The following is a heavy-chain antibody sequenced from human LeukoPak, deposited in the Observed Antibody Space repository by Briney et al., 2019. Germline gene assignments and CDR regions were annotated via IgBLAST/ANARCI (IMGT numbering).Heavy chain of an antibody. V-gene: IGHV3-49*04. D-gene: IGHD1-1*01. CDR2: IRSKAYGGTT. CDR3: TTYDPSNYYGMDV. CDR1: GLTFGDYA. J-gene: IGHJ6*02. Sequence: GRSLRLSCTASGLTFGDYAMTWVRQAPGKGLEWVGFIRSKAYGGTTEFAASVKGRFTISRDDSKSIAHLQMNSLKTEDTAVYYCTTYDPSNYYGMDVWGQGTTVTVS.